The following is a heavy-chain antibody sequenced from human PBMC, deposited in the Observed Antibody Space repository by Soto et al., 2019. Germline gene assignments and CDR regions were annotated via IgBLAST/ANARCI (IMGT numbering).Heavy chain of an antibody. V-gene: IGHV6-1*01. D-gene: IGHD2-8*01. CDR1: GDSVSSNSAA. Sequence: SQTLSLTCAISGDSVSSNSAAWNWIRQSPSRGLEWLGRTYYRSKWYNDYAVSVKSRITINPDTSKNQFSLQLNSVTPEDTAVYYCARSRSTKLDYYYYGMDVWGQGTTVTVSS. CDR3: ARSRSTKLDYYYYGMDV. J-gene: IGHJ6*02. CDR2: TYYRSKWYN.